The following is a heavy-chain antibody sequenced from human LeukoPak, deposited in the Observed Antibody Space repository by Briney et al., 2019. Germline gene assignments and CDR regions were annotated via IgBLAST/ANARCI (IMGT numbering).Heavy chain of an antibody. CDR2: ISGSGGST. Sequence: GGSLGFSCAASGFPFSGYPMSGVRQAPGKGLEWVSAISGSGGSTYYADSVKGRFTISRDNSKNTLYLQMNSLRAEDTAVYYCATYTKNWGQGTLVTVSS. CDR3: ATYTKN. J-gene: IGHJ4*02. V-gene: IGHV3-23*01. CDR1: GFPFSGYP. D-gene: IGHD2-8*01.